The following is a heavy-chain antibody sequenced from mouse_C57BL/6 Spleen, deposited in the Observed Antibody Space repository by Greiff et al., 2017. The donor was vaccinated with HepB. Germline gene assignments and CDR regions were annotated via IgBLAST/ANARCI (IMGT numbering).Heavy chain of an antibody. V-gene: IGHV1-80*01. Sequence: VQLQQSGAELVKPGASVKISCKASGYAFSSYWMNWVKQRPGKGLEWIGQIYPGDGDTNYNGKFKGKATLTADTSSSTAYMQLSSLTSEDSAVYFCARSHYSNSLDYWGQGTTLTVSS. D-gene: IGHD2-5*01. J-gene: IGHJ2*01. CDR2: IYPGDGDT. CDR1: GYAFSSYW. CDR3: ARSHYSNSLDY.